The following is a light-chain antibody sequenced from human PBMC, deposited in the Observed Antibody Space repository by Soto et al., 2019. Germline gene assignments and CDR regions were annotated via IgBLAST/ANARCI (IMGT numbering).Light chain of an antibody. CDR2: EVT. Sequence: QSALTQPASVSGSPGQSITISCTGTSGDVGGNDYVSWYQQHPGKAPKLMIFEVTNRPSGVPNRFSGSKSGKTASLTISRLQTEDEADYYCSSYTTNNHLVFGGGTKVTVL. J-gene: IGLJ2*01. CDR3: SSYTTNNHLV. V-gene: IGLV2-14*01. CDR1: SGDVGGNDY.